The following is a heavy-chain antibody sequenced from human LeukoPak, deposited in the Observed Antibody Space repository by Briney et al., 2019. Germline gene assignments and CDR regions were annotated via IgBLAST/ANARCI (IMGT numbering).Heavy chain of an antibody. CDR3: ATSYTVTTSLWVYYYYYMDV. Sequence: SETLSLTCAVYGGSFSGYYWSWIRQPPGKGLEWIGEINHSGSTNYNPSLKSRVTISVDTSKNQFSLKLSSVTAADTAVYYCATSYTVTTSLWVYYYYYMDVWGKGTTVTVSS. CDR1: GGSFSGYY. V-gene: IGHV4-34*01. CDR2: INHSGST. D-gene: IGHD4-11*01. J-gene: IGHJ6*03.